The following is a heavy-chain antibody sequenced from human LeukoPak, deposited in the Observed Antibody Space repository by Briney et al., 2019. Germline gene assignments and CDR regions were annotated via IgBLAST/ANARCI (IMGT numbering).Heavy chain of an antibody. CDR2: IYYSGST. D-gene: IGHD1-26*01. J-gene: IGHJ4*02. V-gene: IGHV4-39*01. CDR3: ARHVESGSYPGFDY. Sequence: SETLSLTCTVSGGSISSSSYYWGWIRQPPGKGLEWIGSIYYSGSTYYNPSLKSRVTISVDTSKNQFSLKLSSVTAADTAVYYCARHVESGSYPGFDYWGQGTLVTVSS. CDR1: GGSISSSSYY.